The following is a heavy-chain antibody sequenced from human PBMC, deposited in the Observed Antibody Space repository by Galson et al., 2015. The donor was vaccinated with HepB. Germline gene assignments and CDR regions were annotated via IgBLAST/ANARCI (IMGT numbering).Heavy chain of an antibody. CDR3: ARDLGYDYGMDV. Sequence: SLRLSCAASGFTFSSYAMRWVRQAPGKGLEWVAVISYDGSNKYYADSVKGRFTISRDNSKNTLYLQMNSLRAEDTAVYYCARDLGYDYGMDVWGQGTTVTVSS. CDR1: GFTFSSYA. V-gene: IGHV3-30-3*01. J-gene: IGHJ6*02. CDR2: ISYDGSNK.